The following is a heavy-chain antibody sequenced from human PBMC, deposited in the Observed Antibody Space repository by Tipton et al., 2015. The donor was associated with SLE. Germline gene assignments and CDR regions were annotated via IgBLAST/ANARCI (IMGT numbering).Heavy chain of an antibody. Sequence: TLSLTCAVYGGSFSGYSWTWIRQAPRKGLEWIGDINHSGITTSNPSLKSRVTISLDTSKGQFSLRVNSVTAADTAVYYCARPRRARDYTTSAAYYLDFWGQGTLVTVSS. CDR2: INHSGIT. V-gene: IGHV4-34*01. D-gene: IGHD2-2*02. CDR1: GGSFSGYS. J-gene: IGHJ4*02. CDR3: ARPRRARDYTTSAAYYLDF.